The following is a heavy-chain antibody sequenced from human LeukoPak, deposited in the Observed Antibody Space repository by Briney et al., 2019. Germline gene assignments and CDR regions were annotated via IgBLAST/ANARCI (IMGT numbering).Heavy chain of an antibody. CDR3: AKRDCSSTSCYSYYFDY. CDR2: INGSGGST. V-gene: IGHV3-23*01. D-gene: IGHD2-2*01. CDR1: GFSFSSYA. J-gene: IGHJ4*02. Sequence: GGSLRLSCAASGFSFSSYAMSWVRPDLGKGLEWVSAINGSGGSTYYADPMKGRFTISKDNSKNTLYLQMNSLRAEDTAEYYCAKRDCSSTSCYSYYFDYWGQGTLVTVSS.